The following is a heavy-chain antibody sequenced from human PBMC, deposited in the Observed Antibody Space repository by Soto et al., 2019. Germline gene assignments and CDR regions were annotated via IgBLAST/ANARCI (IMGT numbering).Heavy chain of an antibody. Sequence: ASVKVSCKASGYTFTGYYMHWVRQAPGQGLEWMGWINPNSGGTNYAQKFQGWVTMTRDTSISTAYMELSSVTAADTAVYYCAREGGSGSYFDYWGQGTLVTVSS. CDR1: GYTFTGYY. V-gene: IGHV1-2*04. J-gene: IGHJ4*02. D-gene: IGHD3-10*01. CDR3: AREGGSGSYFDY. CDR2: INPNSGGT.